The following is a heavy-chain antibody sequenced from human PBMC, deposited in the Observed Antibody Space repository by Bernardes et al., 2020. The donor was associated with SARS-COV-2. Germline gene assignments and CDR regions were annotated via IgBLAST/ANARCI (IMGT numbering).Heavy chain of an antibody. Sequence: AAVKDSCKASGYTFTNYDINWVRQATGQGPEWMGWMNPNSGNTGYAQKFQGRLTMTRNTSITTVYMELSSLRSEDTAVYYCARDKSGSRIGGWFDPWGQGTLVTVSS. V-gene: IGHV1-8*01. J-gene: IGHJ5*02. CDR2: MNPNSGNT. CDR3: ARDKSGSRIGGWFDP. D-gene: IGHD1-26*01. CDR1: GYTFTNYD.